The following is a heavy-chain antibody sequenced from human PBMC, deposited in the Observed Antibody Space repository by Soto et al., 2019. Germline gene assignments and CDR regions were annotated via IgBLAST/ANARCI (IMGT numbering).Heavy chain of an antibody. J-gene: IGHJ4*02. CDR3: ATAEVDY. CDR1: GFAFGNYW. Sequence: GGSLRLSCAASGFAFGNYWMHWVRQPPGKGPEWVSRMTSDGRTTQYADSVKGRFTVPRDNAKNTLYLQMNSLRAEDTAVYYCATAEVDYWGPGTMVTVS. CDR2: MTSDGRTT. V-gene: IGHV3-74*03.